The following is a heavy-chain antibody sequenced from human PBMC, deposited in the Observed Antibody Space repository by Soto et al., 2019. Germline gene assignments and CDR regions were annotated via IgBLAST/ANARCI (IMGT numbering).Heavy chain of an antibody. CDR3: AKAPPAHYYDSSSDY. V-gene: IGHV3-53*05. CDR1: GFTVGISY. D-gene: IGHD3-22*01. Sequence: GGSLRLSCAASGFTVGISYMTWVRQIPGKGLEWVSIIYSDGYTYYADSVKGRFTISRDTSKNTLYLQMNSLRAEDTAVYYCAKAPPAHYYDSSSDYWGQGTLVTVSS. J-gene: IGHJ4*02. CDR2: IYSDGYT.